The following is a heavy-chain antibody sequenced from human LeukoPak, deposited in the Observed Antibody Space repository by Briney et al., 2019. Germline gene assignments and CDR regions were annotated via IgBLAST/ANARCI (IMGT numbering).Heavy chain of an antibody. CDR2: IYYSGST. CDR1: GGSISSYY. CDR3: ARDCTNGVCYLY. J-gene: IGHJ4*02. D-gene: IGHD2-8*01. V-gene: IGHV4-39*07. Sequence: SETLSLTCTVSGGSISSYYWGWIRQPPGKGLEWIGSIYYSGSTYYNPSLKSRVTISVDTSKNQFSLKLSSVTAADTAVYYCARDCTNGVCYLYWGQGTLVTVSS.